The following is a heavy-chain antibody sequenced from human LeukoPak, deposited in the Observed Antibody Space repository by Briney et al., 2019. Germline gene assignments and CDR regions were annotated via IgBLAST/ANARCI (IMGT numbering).Heavy chain of an antibody. Sequence: KPSETLSLTCTVSGGSISSYYWSWIRQPPGKGLEWIGYIYYTGSTNYNPSLMSRVTISVDTSKNQFSLKLSSVTAADTAVYYCARELGFSAFDIWGQGTMVTVSS. CDR2: IYYTGST. D-gene: IGHD7-27*01. CDR1: GGSISSYY. V-gene: IGHV4-59*01. J-gene: IGHJ3*02. CDR3: ARELGFSAFDI.